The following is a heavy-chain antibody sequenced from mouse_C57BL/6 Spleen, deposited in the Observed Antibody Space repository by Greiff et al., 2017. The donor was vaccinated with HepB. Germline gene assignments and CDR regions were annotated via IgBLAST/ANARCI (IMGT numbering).Heavy chain of an antibody. Sequence: VQLQQSGPVLVKPGPSVKISCKASGFTFTDYYMHWVKPSHGKSLQWIGLVYPYNVGTSYNQKFKGKSTLTVDTSSSTAYMELNSLTSEDSAVFYCSTATPYARDYGGQGTSVTVSS. CDR3: STATPYARDY. CDR2: VYPYNVGT. CDR1: GFTFTDYY. J-gene: IGHJ4*01. V-gene: IGHV1-36*01.